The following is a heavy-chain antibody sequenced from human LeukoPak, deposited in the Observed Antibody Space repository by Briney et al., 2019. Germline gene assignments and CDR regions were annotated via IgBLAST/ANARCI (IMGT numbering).Heavy chain of an antibody. J-gene: IGHJ4*02. V-gene: IGHV4-34*01. CDR3: ARVSTAANDY. CDR2: INHSGST. D-gene: IGHD6-6*01. CDR1: GGSFSGYY. Sequence: KSSETPSLTCAVYGGSFSGYYWSWIRQPPGKGLEWIGEINHSGSTNYNPSLKSRVTISVDTSKNQFSLKLSSVTAADTAVYYCARVSTAANDYWGQGTLVTVSS.